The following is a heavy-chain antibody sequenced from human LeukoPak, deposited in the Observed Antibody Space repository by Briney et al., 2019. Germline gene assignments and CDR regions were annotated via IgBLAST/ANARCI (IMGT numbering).Heavy chain of an antibody. CDR3: ARQTSSAWGLIDY. V-gene: IGHV4-39*01. CDR2: IFYIGST. J-gene: IGHJ4*01. CDR1: GGSISSSSYY. Sequence: SETLSLTCTVPGGSISSSSYYWGWIRQPPGKGLEWIGTIFYIGSTYYNASLKSRVTLSLDTSKNQFSLKLSSVTAADTAVYFCARQTSSAWGLIDYWGHGTLVTVSS. D-gene: IGHD6-19*01.